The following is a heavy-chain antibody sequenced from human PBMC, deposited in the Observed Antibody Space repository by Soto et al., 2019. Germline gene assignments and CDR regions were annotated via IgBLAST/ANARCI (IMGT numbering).Heavy chain of an antibody. V-gene: IGHV1-46*01. J-gene: IGHJ4*02. CDR1: GYTFTSYY. CDR2: INPSGGST. Sequence: ASVKVSCKASGYTFTSYYMHWVRQAPGQGLEWMGIINPSGGSTSYAQKFQGRVTMTRDMSTSTAYMELSSLRSEDTAVYYCAAEYYYGSSDPKGRIDWGQGTLVTVSS. CDR3: AAEYYYGSSDPKGRID. D-gene: IGHD3-22*01.